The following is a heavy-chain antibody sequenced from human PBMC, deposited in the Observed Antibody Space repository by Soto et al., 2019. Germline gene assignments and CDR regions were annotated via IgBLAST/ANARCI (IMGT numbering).Heavy chain of an antibody. V-gene: IGHV3-11*01. CDR3: ARETNGFMGAIAPAGYYYYGMDV. CDR1: GFTFSDYY. D-gene: IGHD1-26*01. J-gene: IGHJ6*02. Sequence: PGGSLRLSCAASGFTFSDYYMSWLRQAPGKGLEWVSYISSSGSTIYYADSVKGRFTISRDNAKNSLYLQMNSLRAEDTAVYYFARETNGFMGAIAPAGYYYYGMDVCGQGTTVTVSS. CDR2: ISSSGSTI.